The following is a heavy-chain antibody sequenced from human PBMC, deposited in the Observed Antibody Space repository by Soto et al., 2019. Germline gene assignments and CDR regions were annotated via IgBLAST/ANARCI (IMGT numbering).Heavy chain of an antibody. CDR2: ISAYNGNT. CDR1: GYTFTSYG. Sequence: ASVKVSCKASGYTFTSYGISWVRQARGKGLEGMGWISAYNGNTNYAQSLQGRVTMTTDTSTSTAYMELRSLRSDDTAVYYCARDGSGGDWGYFDLWGRGTLVTVSS. V-gene: IGHV1-18*01. CDR3: ARDGSGGDWGYFDL. J-gene: IGHJ2*01. D-gene: IGHD7-27*01.